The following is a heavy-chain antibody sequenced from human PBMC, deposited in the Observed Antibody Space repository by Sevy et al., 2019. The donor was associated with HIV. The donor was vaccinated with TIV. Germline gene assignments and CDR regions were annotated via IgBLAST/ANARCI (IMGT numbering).Heavy chain of an antibody. CDR1: GFIFYTYG. CDR3: ARENLHWLEP. V-gene: IGHV3-33*05. J-gene: IGHJ5*02. Sequence: GGSMRPACAASGFIFYTYGIHWVRQAPGKGLEWVGVISYEGSNQYYGESVKGRFTISRDNSKNTVYVQMNNLRFEDTAVYYCARENLHWLEPWGQGTLVTVSS. CDR2: ISYEGSNQ.